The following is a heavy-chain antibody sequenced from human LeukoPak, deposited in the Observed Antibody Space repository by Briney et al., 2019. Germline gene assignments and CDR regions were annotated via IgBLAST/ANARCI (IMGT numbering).Heavy chain of an antibody. CDR2: IYPGDSET. D-gene: IGHD6-13*01. CDR3: AGLGSTWYVRYYYYYMDV. V-gene: IGHV5-51*01. J-gene: IGHJ6*03. CDR1: GYSFTSYW. Sequence: GESLKISCKGSGYSFTSYWIGWVRQMPGKGLEWMGIIYPGDSETRYSPSFQGQVTISADKSSSTAYPQWSSLKASDTAMYYCAGLGSTWYVRYYYYYMDVWGKGTTVTVSS.